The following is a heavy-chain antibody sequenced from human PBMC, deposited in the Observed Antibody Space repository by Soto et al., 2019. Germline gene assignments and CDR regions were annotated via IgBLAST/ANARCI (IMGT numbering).Heavy chain of an antibody. D-gene: IGHD6-19*01. CDR2: MNPNSGNA. CDR3: ARLSSAWYHYFDS. CDR1: GYFFASYD. Sequence: GASVKVSCKASGYFFASYDINWVRQATGQGLEWMGWMNPNSGNAGYAQKFQGRVTMTRNTSISTAYMELSSLRSEDTAVYYCARLSSAWYHYFDSWGQGTPVTVSS. J-gene: IGHJ4*02. V-gene: IGHV1-8*01.